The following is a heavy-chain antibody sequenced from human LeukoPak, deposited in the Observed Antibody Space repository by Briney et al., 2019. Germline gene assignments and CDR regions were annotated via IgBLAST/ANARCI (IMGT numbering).Heavy chain of an antibody. J-gene: IGHJ3*02. CDR3: ARGVYDSSGYSLFGAFDI. D-gene: IGHD3-22*01. CDR1: GFTVSSNY. V-gene: IGHV3-53*01. Sequence: PGGSLRLSCAASGFTVSSNYMSWVRQAPGKGLEWVSVIYSGGSTYYADSVKGRFTISRDNSKNTLYLQMNSLRAEDTAVYYCARGVYDSSGYSLFGAFDIWGQGTMVTVSS. CDR2: IYSGGST.